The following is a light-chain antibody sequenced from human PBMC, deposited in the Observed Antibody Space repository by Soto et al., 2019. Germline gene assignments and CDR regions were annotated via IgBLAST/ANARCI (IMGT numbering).Light chain of an antibody. CDR3: QQYNNWPPLFT. CDR1: QSVRSN. CDR2: GAS. Sequence: EIVMTQSPATLSVSPGERATLSCRASQSVRSNLAWYQQKPGQSPRLLIYGASTRATGIPDRFSGSGSGTEFTLTISSLQSEDFAVYYCQQYNNWPPLFTFGPGTTVDIK. V-gene: IGKV3-15*01. J-gene: IGKJ3*01.